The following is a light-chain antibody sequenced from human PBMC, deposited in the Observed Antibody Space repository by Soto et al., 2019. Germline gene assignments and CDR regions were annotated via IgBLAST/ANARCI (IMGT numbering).Light chain of an antibody. V-gene: IGKV3-20*01. J-gene: IGKJ1*01. CDR3: QQYEAVVT. Sequence: IVLTQATVTLSLSPGERSTLSCRASQSLTNNYFAWYQQKPGRALRLLIDGASTRATGIPDRFSGSGSGTDFTLTISRLEPEDVAVYYCQQYEAVVTFGQGTELDIK. CDR2: GAS. CDR1: QSLTNNY.